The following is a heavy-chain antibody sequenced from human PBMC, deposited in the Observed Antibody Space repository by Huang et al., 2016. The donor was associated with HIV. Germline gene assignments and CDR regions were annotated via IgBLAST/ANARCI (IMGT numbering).Heavy chain of an antibody. Sequence: VESGGRLVQPGGSIRLSCVGSTFRFGAYWMSWVRQSPGKGREWVAHIKQDENEKYYVDSVKGRFNISRDNAKKVLFLEMNNVRVEDTATYYCATKTAAMDIWGQGTTVTVS. V-gene: IGHV3-7*01. CDR3: ATKTAAMDI. J-gene: IGHJ6*02. CDR1: TFRFGAYW. CDR2: IKQDENEK. D-gene: IGHD1-7*01.